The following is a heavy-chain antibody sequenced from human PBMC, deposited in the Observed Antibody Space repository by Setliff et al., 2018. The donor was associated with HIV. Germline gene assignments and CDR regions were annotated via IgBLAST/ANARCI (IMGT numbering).Heavy chain of an antibody. CDR2: INAGNGNT. J-gene: IGHJ4*02. Sequence: GASVKVSCKTSGYTFTSYAMHWVRQAPGQRLEWMGWINAGNGNTKYSQKSQGRVTITRDTSASTAYMELSSLRSEDTAVYYCARYGPLPHADYYFDYWGQGTLVTVSS. V-gene: IGHV1-3*01. CDR3: ARYGPLPHADYYFDY. CDR1: GYTFTSYA. D-gene: IGHD3-10*01.